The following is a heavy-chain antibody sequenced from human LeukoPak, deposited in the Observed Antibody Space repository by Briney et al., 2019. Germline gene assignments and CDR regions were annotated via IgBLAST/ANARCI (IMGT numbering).Heavy chain of an antibody. Sequence: PGGSLRLSCAASGFSLTTYAMSWVRQAPGKGLEWLSTVSDSGADTYYADSVKGRFTISRDNSRNTVYLQMNSLRAEDAAVYYCAKSHSVAQRGYYDYWGQGTLVTVSS. J-gene: IGHJ4*02. CDR3: AKSHSVAQRGYYDY. V-gene: IGHV3-23*01. CDR2: VSDSGADT. D-gene: IGHD4-23*01. CDR1: GFSLTTYA.